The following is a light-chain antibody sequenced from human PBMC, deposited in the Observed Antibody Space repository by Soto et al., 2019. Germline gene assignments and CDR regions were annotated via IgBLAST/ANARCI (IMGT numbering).Light chain of an antibody. CDR1: QNVDSNY. J-gene: IGKJ1*01. CDR2: GAS. V-gene: IGKV3-20*01. CDR3: QQYGSLSWT. Sequence: IVLTQSPGTLSLSPVERATLSCRASQNVDSNYLAWYQQKPGQAPRIIIFGASGRATGIPDRFSGSGSGTDFTLTISRLEPEDFAVYYCQQYGSLSWTFGQGTKVDIK.